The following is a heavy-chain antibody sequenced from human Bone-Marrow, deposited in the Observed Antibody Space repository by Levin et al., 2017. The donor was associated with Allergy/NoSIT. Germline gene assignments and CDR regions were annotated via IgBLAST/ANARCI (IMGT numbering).Heavy chain of an antibody. CDR3: AKDWVRYYYDSSGQIY. J-gene: IGHJ4*02. CDR1: GFTFSSYA. CDR2: ISGSGGST. V-gene: IGHV3-23*01. Sequence: GESLKISCAASGFTFSSYAMSWVRQAPGKGLEWVSAISGSGGSTYYADSVKGRFTISRDNSKNTLYLQMNSLRAEDTAVYYCAKDWVRYYYDSSGQIYWGQGTLVTVSS. D-gene: IGHD3-22*01.